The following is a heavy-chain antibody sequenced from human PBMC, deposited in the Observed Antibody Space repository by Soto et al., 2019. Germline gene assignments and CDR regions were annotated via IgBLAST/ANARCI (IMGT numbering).Heavy chain of an antibody. CDR3: ARDRIVVVPAARLIYPAQETDYGMDV. CDR1: GGSISSGDYY. Sequence: SETLSLTCTVSGGSISSGDYYWSWIRQPPGKGLEWIGYIYYSGSTYYNPSLKSRVTISVDTSKNQFSLKLSSVTAADTAVYYCARDRIVVVPAARLIYPAQETDYGMDVCGQGTTVTVSS. J-gene: IGHJ6*02. V-gene: IGHV4-30-4*01. CDR2: IYYSGST. D-gene: IGHD2-2*01.